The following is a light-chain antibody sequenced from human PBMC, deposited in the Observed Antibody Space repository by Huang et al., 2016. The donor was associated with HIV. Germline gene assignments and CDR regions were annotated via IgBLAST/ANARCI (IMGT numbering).Light chain of an antibody. CDR2: WAS. Sequence: DIVMTQSPDSLAVSLGERATIKCRSSQSVLYSSNSKNYLAWFQQKPGQAPRLLIYWASSRESGVPDRFSGSGCGADFTLTISSLEAEDAAVYYCQQYYSIPQTFGQGTKVEIK. V-gene: IGKV4-1*01. J-gene: IGKJ1*01. CDR1: QSVLYSSNSKNY. CDR3: QQYYSIPQT.